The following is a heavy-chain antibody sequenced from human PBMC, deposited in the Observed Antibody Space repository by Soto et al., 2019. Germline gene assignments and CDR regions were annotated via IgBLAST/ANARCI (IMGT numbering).Heavy chain of an antibody. CDR2: ISAYNGNT. CDR3: ARVHIIVVPAARNVFDY. Sequence: ASVKVSCKASGYTFTSYGISWVRQAPGQGLEWMGWISAYNGNTNYAQKLQGRVTMTTDTSTSTAYMELRSLRSDDTAVYYCARVHIIVVPAARNVFDYWGQGTLVTVSS. D-gene: IGHD2-2*01. V-gene: IGHV1-18*01. J-gene: IGHJ4*02. CDR1: GYTFTSYG.